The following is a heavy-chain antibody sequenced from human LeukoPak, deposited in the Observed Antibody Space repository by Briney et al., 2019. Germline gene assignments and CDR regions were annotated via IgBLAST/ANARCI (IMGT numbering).Heavy chain of an antibody. D-gene: IGHD3-22*01. CDR2: FDPEDGET. V-gene: IGHV1-24*01. CDR1: GYTFTSYD. J-gene: IGHJ4*02. CDR3: ATDIWYDSSGYRFDY. Sequence: ASVKVSCKASGYTFTSYDINWVRQATGQGLEWMGGFDPEDGETIYAQKFQGRVTMTEDTSTDTAYMELSSLRSEDTAVYYCATDIWYDSSGYRFDYWGQGTLVTVSS.